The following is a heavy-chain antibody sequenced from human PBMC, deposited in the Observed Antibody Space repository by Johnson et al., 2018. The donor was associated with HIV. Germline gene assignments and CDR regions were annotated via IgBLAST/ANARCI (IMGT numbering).Heavy chain of an antibody. J-gene: IGHJ3*02. D-gene: IGHD2-8*02. V-gene: IGHV3-NL1*01. CDR2: IIRDATTA. Sequence: QVQLVESGGGVVQPGGSLKLACSASGFTFSGSALHWVRQAPGQGLVWVSRIIRDATTAIYADYVQGRFTISRDNSKNTLYLQMNSLRPEDTAVYYCAKDPVQGVGLDIWGQGTMVTVSS. CDR1: GFTFSGSA. CDR3: AKDPVQGVGLDI.